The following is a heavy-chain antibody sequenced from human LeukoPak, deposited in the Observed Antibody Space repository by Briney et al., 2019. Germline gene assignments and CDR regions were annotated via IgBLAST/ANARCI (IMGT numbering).Heavy chain of an antibody. CDR1: GYTFTGYY. CDR3: ARGGYYNDSSSYILPEGY. J-gene: IGHJ4*02. V-gene: IGHV1-2*06. CDR2: INPNSGGT. D-gene: IGHD3-22*01. Sequence: ASVKVSCKASGYTFTGYYMHWVRQAPGQGLEWMGRINPNSGGTNYAQKFQGRVTMTRDTSISTAYMELSRLRSDDTAVYYCARGGYYNDSSSYILPEGYWGQGTLVTVSS.